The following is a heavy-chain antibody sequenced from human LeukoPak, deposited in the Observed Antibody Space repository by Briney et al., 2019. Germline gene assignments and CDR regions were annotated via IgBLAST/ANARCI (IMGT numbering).Heavy chain of an antibody. CDR2: INPNSDGT. CDR1: GYTFTDYY. D-gene: IGHD5-18*01. CDR3: VRDRVLDTSMVGYYYYYMDV. V-gene: IGHV1-2*02. J-gene: IGHJ6*03. Sequence: ASVKVSFTASGYTFTDYYMHWVRQAPGHGLEGMGWINPNSDGTNYAHKFPDRVTMTRYTSISKDYMELSRLTSADTAVYYCVRDRVLDTSMVGYYYYYMDVWGKGTTVTVSS.